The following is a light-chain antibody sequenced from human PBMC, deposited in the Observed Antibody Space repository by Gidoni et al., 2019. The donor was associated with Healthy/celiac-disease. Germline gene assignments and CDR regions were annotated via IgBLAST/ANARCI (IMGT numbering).Light chain of an antibody. CDR2: AAS. V-gene: IGKV1-39*01. CDR1: QSISSY. CDR3: QQLGT. J-gene: IGKJ1*01. Sequence: DIQMTQSPSSLSASVGDRVTITCRASQSISSYLNWYQQKPGKAPKHLIYAASSLQSGVPSRFSGSGSGTDFTLTISSLQPEDFATYYCQQLGTFGQGTKVEIK.